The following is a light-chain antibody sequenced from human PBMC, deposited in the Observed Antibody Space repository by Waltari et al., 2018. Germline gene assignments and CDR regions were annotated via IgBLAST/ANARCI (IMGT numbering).Light chain of an antibody. CDR3: QQYNSFSRT. Sequence: IQMTQSPSTLSASVGDRVTITCRASLSVSTWLAWYQQKPGKAPKLLISEASNLESGGPSRCRGSGSGTEFTLTISSLQPDDFATYFCQQYNSFSRTFGQGTKVEIK. CDR1: LSVSTW. CDR2: EAS. V-gene: IGKV1-5*03. J-gene: IGKJ1*01.